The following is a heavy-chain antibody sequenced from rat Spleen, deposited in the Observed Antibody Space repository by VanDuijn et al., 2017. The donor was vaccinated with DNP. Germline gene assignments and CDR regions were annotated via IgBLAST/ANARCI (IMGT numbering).Heavy chain of an antibody. J-gene: IGHJ3*01. CDR1: GFTFSDYN. V-gene: IGHV5-7*01. CDR2: ISYDGSST. Sequence: EVQLVESGGDLVQPGRSLKLSCAASGFTFSDYNMAWVRQAPKKGLEWVATISYDGSSTYYRDSVKGRFTISRDNAKSTLYLQMDSLRSEDMATYYCATDAAYWGQGTLVTVSS. CDR3: ATDAAY.